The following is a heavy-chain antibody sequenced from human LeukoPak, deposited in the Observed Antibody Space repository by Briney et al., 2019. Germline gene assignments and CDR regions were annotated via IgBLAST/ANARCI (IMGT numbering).Heavy chain of an antibody. CDR2: ISGSGGST. V-gene: IGHV3-23*01. Sequence: GGFLRLSCAASGFTFSSYAMSWVRQAPGKGLEWVSAISGSGGSTYCADSVKGRFTISRDNSKNTLYLQMNSLRAEDTAVYYCATLGQLRPPYYYYYGMDVWGQGTTVTVSS. CDR3: ATLGQLRPPYYYYYGMDV. CDR1: GFTFSSYA. J-gene: IGHJ6*02. D-gene: IGHD6-13*01.